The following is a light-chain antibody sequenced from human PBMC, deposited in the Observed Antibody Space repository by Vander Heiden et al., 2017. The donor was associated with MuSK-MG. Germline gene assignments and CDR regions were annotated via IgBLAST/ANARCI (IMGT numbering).Light chain of an antibody. V-gene: IGKV3-20*01. CDR3: QQYGSSPPRT. J-gene: IGKJ1*01. Sequence: EIVLTQSPGTLSLSPGERGTLSCRASQSVSSSYLAWYQQKPGQAPRLLSYGASSRATGIPDRFSGSGFGTDFPLTISRLEPEDFAVYYCQQYGSSPPRTFGQGTKVEIK. CDR2: GAS. CDR1: QSVSSSY.